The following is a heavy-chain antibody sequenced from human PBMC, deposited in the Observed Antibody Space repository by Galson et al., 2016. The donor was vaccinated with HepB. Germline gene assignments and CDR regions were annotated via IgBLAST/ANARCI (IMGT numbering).Heavy chain of an antibody. D-gene: IGHD6-19*01. CDR2: IYWDDDT. CDR3: AHRRCYSSGCHRFDY. J-gene: IGHJ4*02. Sequence: PALVKPTQTLTLTCTFSGFSLSISGAGVGWIRQPPGKALEWLALIYWDDDTRYSPSLRSRLTITKGTSKNQVVLTMTNMDPVDTATYYCAHRRCYSSGCHRFDYWGQGTLVTVSS. CDR1: GFSLSISGAG. V-gene: IGHV2-5*02.